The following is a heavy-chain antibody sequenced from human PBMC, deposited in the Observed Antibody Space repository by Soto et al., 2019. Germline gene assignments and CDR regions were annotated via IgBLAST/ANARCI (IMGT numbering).Heavy chain of an antibody. CDR3: ARIITAAADYYYYYGMDV. Sequence: QVQLVQYGAEVKKPGSSVKVSCKASGGTFSSYAISWVRQAPGQGLEWMGGIIPIFGTANYAQKFQGRVTITADESTSTAYMELSSLRSEDTAVYYCARIITAAADYYYYYGMDVWGQGTTVTVSS. V-gene: IGHV1-69*01. CDR1: GGTFSSYA. D-gene: IGHD6-13*01. CDR2: IIPIFGTA. J-gene: IGHJ6*02.